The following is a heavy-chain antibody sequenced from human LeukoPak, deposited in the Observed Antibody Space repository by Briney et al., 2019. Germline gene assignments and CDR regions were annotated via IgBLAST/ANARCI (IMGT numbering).Heavy chain of an antibody. Sequence: GGSLRLSCAASGFTFDDYAMHWVRQAPGKGLEWVSLISWDGGSTYYADSVKGRFTISRDNSKNSLYLQMNSLRAEDTALYYCAKDGRPYGSYHYYYMDVWGKGTTVTVSS. D-gene: IGHD6-6*01. CDR3: AKDGRPYGSYHYYYMDV. CDR2: ISWDGGST. CDR1: GFTFDDYA. V-gene: IGHV3-43D*03. J-gene: IGHJ6*03.